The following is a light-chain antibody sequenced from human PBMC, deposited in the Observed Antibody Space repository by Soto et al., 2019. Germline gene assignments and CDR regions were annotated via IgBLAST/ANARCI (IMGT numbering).Light chain of an antibody. CDR3: QQYNNWPWT. Sequence: EIVMTQSPATLSVYLGDRVTLSCRASQSVSSYLTWYQQKPGQAPRFLIYGASTRATGIPSRFSGSGSGTEFTLTISSLQSEDFAVYYCQQYNNWPWTFGQGTKVDI. CDR1: QSVSSY. J-gene: IGKJ1*01. CDR2: GAS. V-gene: IGKV3-15*01.